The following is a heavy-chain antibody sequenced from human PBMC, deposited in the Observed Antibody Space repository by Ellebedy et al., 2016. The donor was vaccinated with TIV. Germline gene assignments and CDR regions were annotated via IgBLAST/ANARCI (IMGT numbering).Heavy chain of an antibody. V-gene: IGHV4-61*08. Sequence: SETLSLXXTVSGGSISSGGYYWSWIRQPPGKGLEWIGYIYYSGSTNYNPSLKSRVTISVDTSKNQFSLKLSSVTAADTAVYYCARGLGGSANDYGDYNVNYYYYGMDVWGQGTTVTVSS. CDR2: IYYSGST. D-gene: IGHD4-17*01. CDR3: ARGLGGSANDYGDYNVNYYYYGMDV. J-gene: IGHJ6*02. CDR1: GGSISSGGYY.